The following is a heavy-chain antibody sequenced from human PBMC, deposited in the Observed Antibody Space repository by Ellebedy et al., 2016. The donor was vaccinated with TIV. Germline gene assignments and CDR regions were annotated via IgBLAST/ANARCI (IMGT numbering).Heavy chain of an antibody. Sequence: GESLKISXAASGFTFSSYSMNWVRQAPGKGLEWVSAISGSGGSTYYADSVKGRFTISRDNSKNTLYLQMNSLRADDTAVYYCARDIAARRLDYWGQGILVTVSS. V-gene: IGHV3-23*01. CDR2: ISGSGGST. J-gene: IGHJ4*02. D-gene: IGHD6-6*01. CDR3: ARDIAARRLDY. CDR1: GFTFSSYS.